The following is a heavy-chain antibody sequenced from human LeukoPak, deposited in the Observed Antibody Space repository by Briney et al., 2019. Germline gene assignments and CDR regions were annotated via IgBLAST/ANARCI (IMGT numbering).Heavy chain of an antibody. CDR3: ARVFVVAEGADYFYYGMDV. J-gene: IGHJ6*02. V-gene: IGHV7-4-1*02. CDR2: INTNTGNP. Sequence: GASVKVSCKASGYTFTSYAMNWVRQAPGQGLEWMGWINTNTGNPTYAQGFTGRFVFSLDTSVSTAYLQISSLKAEDSGVYYCARVFVVAEGADYFYYGMDVWGQGATVTVSS. D-gene: IGHD2-15*01. CDR1: GYTFTSYA.